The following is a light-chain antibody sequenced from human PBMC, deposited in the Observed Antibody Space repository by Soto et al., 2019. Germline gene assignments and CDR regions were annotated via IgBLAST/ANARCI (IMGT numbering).Light chain of an antibody. Sequence: QSALTQPASVSGCPGQSISISSTGTSSDIGGYYYVSWYQHHPGKAPKLLIYQVTNRPSRVSNRFSGSKSGNTASLTISGLQADDEADYYCTSYSSSDIFSVFGTGTKVTVL. V-gene: IGLV2-14*01. CDR3: TSYSSSDIFSV. CDR2: QVT. CDR1: SSDIGGYYY. J-gene: IGLJ1*01.